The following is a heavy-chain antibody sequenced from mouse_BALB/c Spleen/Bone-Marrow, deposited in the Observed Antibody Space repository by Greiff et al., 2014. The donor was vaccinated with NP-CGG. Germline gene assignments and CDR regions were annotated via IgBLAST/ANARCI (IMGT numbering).Heavy chain of an antibody. CDR3: ASYDYGYYFDY. D-gene: IGHD2-4*01. CDR2: IDPANGNT. J-gene: IGHJ2*01. V-gene: IGHV14-3*02. CDR1: GFNIKDTY. Sequence: VQLQQPGVELVKPGASVKLSCTASGFNIKDTYMHWVKQRPEQGLEWIGRIDPANGNTKYDPKFQGKATITADTSSNTAYLQLSSLTSEDTAVYYCASYDYGYYFDYWGQGTTLTVSS.